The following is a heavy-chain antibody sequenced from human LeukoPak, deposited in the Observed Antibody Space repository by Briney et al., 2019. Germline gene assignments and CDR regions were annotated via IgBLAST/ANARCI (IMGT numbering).Heavy chain of an antibody. D-gene: IGHD6-19*01. V-gene: IGHV4-4*07. CDR1: GGSISSYY. CDR2: IYSSGST. J-gene: IGHJ5*02. CDR3: AREKAVPNCFDP. Sequence: SETLSLTCTVSGGSISSYYWSWIRQPAGKGLEWIGRIYSSGSTNYNPSLKSRVTMSVDTSKNQFSLKLKSVTAADTAVYYCAREKAVPNCFDPWGQGTLVTVSS.